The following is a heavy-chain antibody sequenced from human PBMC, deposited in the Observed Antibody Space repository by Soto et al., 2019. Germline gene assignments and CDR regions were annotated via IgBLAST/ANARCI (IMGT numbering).Heavy chain of an antibody. CDR1: GGTFSSYA. Sequence: QVQLVQSGAEVKKPGSSVKVSCKASGGTFSSYAISWVRQAPGQGLEWMGGIIPIFGTANYAQKFQGRVTITADESTSTAYMVLSSLRSEDTAVYYCARVREMATISRGWFDPWGQGTLVTVSS. J-gene: IGHJ5*02. D-gene: IGHD5-12*01. CDR3: ARVREMATISRGWFDP. CDR2: IIPIFGTA. V-gene: IGHV1-69*01.